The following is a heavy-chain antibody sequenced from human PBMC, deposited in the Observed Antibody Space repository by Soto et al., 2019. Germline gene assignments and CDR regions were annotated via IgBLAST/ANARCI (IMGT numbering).Heavy chain of an antibody. CDR2: ISTSGTT. CDR1: GDSVSSYY. V-gene: IGHV4-4*07. CDR3: AREGPERRIDF. Sequence: QVQLQESGPGLMKPSETLSLTCTVSGDSVSSYYWSWIRQPAGSGLEWIGRISTSGTTNYNPSLKSRVTMSVDASKSQFSLNLSSVTAADTVVYYCAREGPERRIDFWGQGTLVTVSS. J-gene: IGHJ4*02. D-gene: IGHD1-1*01.